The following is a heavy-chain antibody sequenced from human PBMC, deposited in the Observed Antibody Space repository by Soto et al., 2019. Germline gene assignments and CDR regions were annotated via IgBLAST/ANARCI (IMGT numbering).Heavy chain of an antibody. J-gene: IGHJ6*02. V-gene: IGHV4-34*01. D-gene: IGHD3-10*01. CDR3: ARGNGSGSQYYYYYGMDV. CDR1: GGSFSGYY. Sequence: SETLSLTCSVYGGSFSGYYWSWIRQPPGKGLEWIGEINHSGSTNYNPSLKSRVTISVDTSKNQLSLKLSSVTAADTAVYYCARGNGSGSQYYYYYGMDVWGQGTTVTVSS. CDR2: INHSGST.